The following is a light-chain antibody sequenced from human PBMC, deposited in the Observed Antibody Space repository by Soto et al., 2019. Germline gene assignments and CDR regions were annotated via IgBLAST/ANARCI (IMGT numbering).Light chain of an antibody. V-gene: IGKV3-15*01. CDR2: GAS. J-gene: IGKJ5*01. CDR3: QQYNNWPPIT. CDR1: QSVETN. Sequence: EIVMTQSPAPLSVSPGDRVTLSCRASQSVETNLAWYQQKPGQAPRLLIYGASTRSPRIPARFSGGGSETEFTLTISSLQSEDFAVYYCQQYNNWPPITFGQGTRLEIK.